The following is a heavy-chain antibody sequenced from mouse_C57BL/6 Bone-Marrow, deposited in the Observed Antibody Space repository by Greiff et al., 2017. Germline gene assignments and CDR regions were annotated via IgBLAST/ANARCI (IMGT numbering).Heavy chain of an antibody. J-gene: IGHJ1*03. V-gene: IGHV1-81*01. CDR1: GYTFTSYG. CDR2: IYPRSGNT. CDR3: ARGIYYYGSSFYWYFDV. D-gene: IGHD1-1*01. Sequence: QVQLQQSGAELARPGASVKLSCKASGYTFTSYGISWVKQRTGQGLEWIGEIYPRSGNTYYNEKFKGKATLTADNSSSTAYMELRSLTSEDSAVYFGARGIYYYGSSFYWYFDVWGTGTTVTASS.